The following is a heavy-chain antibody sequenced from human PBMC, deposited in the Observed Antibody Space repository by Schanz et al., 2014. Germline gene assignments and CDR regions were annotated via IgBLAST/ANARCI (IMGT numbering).Heavy chain of an antibody. D-gene: IGHD6-19*01. V-gene: IGHV3-48*01. CDR2: ISSSSGTI. CDR1: GFTFTTYS. CDR3: ARHPSGWFIGHCDY. Sequence: EVQLVESGGGLIQPGGSLRLSCAASGFTFTTYSMNWVRQAPGKGLEWVSYISSSSGTIYYADSMKGRFTISRDNAKNTLYVQMNSLRAEDTAVYYCARHPSGWFIGHCDYWGQGTLVTVSS. J-gene: IGHJ4*02.